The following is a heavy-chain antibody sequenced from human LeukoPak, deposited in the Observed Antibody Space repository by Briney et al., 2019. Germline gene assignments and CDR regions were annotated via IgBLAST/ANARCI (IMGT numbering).Heavy chain of an antibody. J-gene: IGHJ6*02. CDR2: ISAYNGNT. V-gene: IGHV1-18*01. CDR1: GYTFTSYG. CDR3: ARDRVVLAATRGYYYGMDV. D-gene: IGHD2-2*01. Sequence: GASVKVSCKASGYTFTSYGISWVRQAPGQGLEWMGWISAYNGNTNYAQKLQGRVTMTADTSTSTAYMELRSLRSDDTAVYYCARDRVVLAATRGYYYGMDVWGQGTTVTVSS.